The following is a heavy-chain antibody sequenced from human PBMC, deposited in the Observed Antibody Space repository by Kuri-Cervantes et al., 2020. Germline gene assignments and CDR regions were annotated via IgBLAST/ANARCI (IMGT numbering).Heavy chain of an antibody. V-gene: IGHV4-61*02. CDR2: IYTSGST. J-gene: IGHJ6*02. CDR3: AREGYFDWFNGLDV. CDR1: GGSISSGSYY. Sequence: LRLSCTVSGGSISSGSYYWSWIRQPAGKGLEWIGRIYTSGSTNYNPSLKSRVTISVDTSKNQFSLKLGSVTAADTAVYYCAREGYFDWFNGLDVWGQGTTVTVSS. D-gene: IGHD3-9*01.